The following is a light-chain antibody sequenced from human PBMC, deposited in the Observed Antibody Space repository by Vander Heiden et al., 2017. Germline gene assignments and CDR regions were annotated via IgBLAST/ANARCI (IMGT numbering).Light chain of an antibody. J-gene: IGKJ4*01. Sequence: IVMTQSPDTPSVSPGDGTPLSCTPSQNIGNKVACYQQKTGQAPRLLMYDGSTRATGTPARFSGTGSGTEFTLTISNLQYEDFAIYYCQQYDNWPPRTFGGGTKVDIK. V-gene: IGKV3-15*01. CDR3: QQYDNWPPRT. CDR2: DGS. CDR1: QNIGNK.